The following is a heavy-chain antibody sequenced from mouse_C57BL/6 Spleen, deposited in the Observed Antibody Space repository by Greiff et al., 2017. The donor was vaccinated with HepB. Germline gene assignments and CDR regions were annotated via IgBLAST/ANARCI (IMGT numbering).Heavy chain of an antibody. J-gene: IGHJ3*01. CDR3: ARGAPGFAY. Sequence: VQLQESGPELVKPGASVKISCKASGYSFTSYYIHWVKQRPGQGLEWIGWIYPGSGNTKYNEKFKGKATLTADTSSSTAYMQLSSLTSEDSAVYYCARGAPGFAYWGQGTLVTVSA. V-gene: IGHV1-66*01. CDR2: IYPGSGNT. CDR1: GYSFTSYY.